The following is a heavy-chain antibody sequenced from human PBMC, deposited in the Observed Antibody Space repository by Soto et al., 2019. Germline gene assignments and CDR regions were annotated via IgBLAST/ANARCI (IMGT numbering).Heavy chain of an antibody. CDR3: SRALDS. Sequence: WPSLRLSCASSGFTFSRYGMHWVRQAPGKGLEWVAVIWYDGSNKYYADSVKGRFAISRDNSKNSLYLQMSSLAAEDSALYYCSRALDSWGQGTRVTVSA. V-gene: IGHV3-33*01. CDR2: IWYDGSNK. J-gene: IGHJ4*02. CDR1: GFTFSRYG.